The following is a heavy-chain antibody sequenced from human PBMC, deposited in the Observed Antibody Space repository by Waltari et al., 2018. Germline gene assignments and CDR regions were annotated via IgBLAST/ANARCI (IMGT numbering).Heavy chain of an antibody. CDR3: ARLDFWTGSYY. D-gene: IGHD3-3*01. CDR1: GFPVGNNY. Sequence: EVQLVESGGGLIQPGGSLRLSCAGSGFPVGNNYMTGVRQAPGTGLGLVSVIYSGGSTYYADSVKGRFTISRDSSENTVYLQMSSLRAEDTALYYCARLDFWTGSYYWGQGTLVTVSS. CDR2: IYSGGST. J-gene: IGHJ4*02. V-gene: IGHV3-53*01.